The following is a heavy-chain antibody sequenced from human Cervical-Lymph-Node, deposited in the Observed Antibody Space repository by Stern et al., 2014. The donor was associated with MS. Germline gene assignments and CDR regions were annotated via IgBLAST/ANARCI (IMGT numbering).Heavy chain of an antibody. CDR2: IIPILCTA. J-gene: IGHJ4*02. D-gene: IGHD6-13*01. CDR3: ARHQAGIAGN. CDR1: GGAINSFD. Sequence: VQLVESGAEVKKPGSSVKVSCKASGGAINSFDISWERQAPGQGPAWLGDIIPILCTANFAQKFQGRVSFTADDSTNTAYMELSSLRSDDTAVYYCARHQAGIAGNWGQGTLVIVSS. V-gene: IGHV1-69*01.